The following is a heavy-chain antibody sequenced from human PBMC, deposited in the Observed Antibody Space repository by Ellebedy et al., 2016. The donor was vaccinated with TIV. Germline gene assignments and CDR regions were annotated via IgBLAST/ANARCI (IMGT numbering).Heavy chain of an antibody. CDR3: ACLPDYRVVFVDDPMVWGH. V-gene: IGHV4-4*02. CDR2: IYHTGST. CDR1: EDYISRSNW. J-gene: IGHJ4*02. D-gene: IGHD3-10*01. Sequence: SETLSLTCAVSEDYISRSNWWSWVRQPPGKGLEWIGEIYHTGSTNSNPSLKSRLTISLDKSKNQFSLKLTSVTAAVTAIYYYACLPDYRVVFVDDPMVWGHWGQGTLVTVSA.